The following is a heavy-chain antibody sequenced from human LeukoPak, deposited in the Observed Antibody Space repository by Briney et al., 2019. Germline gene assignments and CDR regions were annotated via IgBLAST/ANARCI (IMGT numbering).Heavy chain of an antibody. CDR1: GYTFTGYY. V-gene: IGHV1-2*02. CDR2: INPNSGGT. D-gene: IGHD6-6*01. Sequence: EASVKVSCKASGYTFTGYYMHWVRQAPGQGREWMGWINPNSGGTNYAQKFQGRVTMTRDTSISTAYMELSRLRSDDTAVYYCASEGYSSSSWALPFDIWGQGTMVTVSS. CDR3: ASEGYSSSSWALPFDI. J-gene: IGHJ3*02.